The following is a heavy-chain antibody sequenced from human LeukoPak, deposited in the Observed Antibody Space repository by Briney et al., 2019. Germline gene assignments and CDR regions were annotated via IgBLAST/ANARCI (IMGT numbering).Heavy chain of an antibody. CDR3: ARSGPCGYSCN. CDR2: INPTGGST. Sequence: GASVKVSCRASGHTFTTYYMHWVRQAPGQGLEWMGIINPTGGSTSYAHKFQGRVTMTRDTSTNTVYMELSSLRSEDTAVYYCARSGPCGYSCNWGQGTLVTVSS. V-gene: IGHV1-46*01. CDR1: GHTFTTYY. J-gene: IGHJ4*02. D-gene: IGHD5-18*01.